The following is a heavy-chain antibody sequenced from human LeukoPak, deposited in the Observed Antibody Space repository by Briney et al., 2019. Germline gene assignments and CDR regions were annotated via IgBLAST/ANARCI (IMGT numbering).Heavy chain of an antibody. V-gene: IGHV4-59*01. CDR1: GASISSYY. Sequence: PSETLSLTCTVSGASISSYYWSWIRQPPGKGLEWIGYTYYSGSTNYNPSLKSRVSISVDTSKNQLSLKLSSVTAADTAVYYCARGSNWNDNWGQGTLVTVSS. CDR3: ARGSNWNDN. CDR2: TYYSGST. J-gene: IGHJ4*02. D-gene: IGHD1-1*01.